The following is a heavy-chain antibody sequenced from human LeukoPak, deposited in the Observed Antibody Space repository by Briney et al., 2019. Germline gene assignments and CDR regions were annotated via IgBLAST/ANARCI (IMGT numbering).Heavy chain of an antibody. D-gene: IGHD2-15*01. CDR3: ARRLLRSDAFDV. Sequence: SETLSLTCTVSGGSISSGGYYWSWIRQYPGKGLEWIGYIYYSGTTYYNPSLKSRVTMSVDTSKNQFSLKLSSMTAADTAVYYCARRLLRSDAFDVWGHGTMVTVSS. J-gene: IGHJ3*01. CDR1: GGSISSGGYY. V-gene: IGHV4-31*03. CDR2: IYYSGTT.